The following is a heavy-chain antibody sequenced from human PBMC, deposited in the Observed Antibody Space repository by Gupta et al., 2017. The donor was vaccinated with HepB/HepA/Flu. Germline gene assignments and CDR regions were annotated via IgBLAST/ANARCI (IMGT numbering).Heavy chain of an antibody. J-gene: IGHJ4*02. Sequence: QVQLQESGPGLVKPSETLSLTCTVSGGSVSSGSYYWSWIRQPPGKGLEWIGHIYYSGSTNYNPSLKSRVTMSVDTSKNQFSLNLGSVTAADTAVFYCARKGALYGDYALDYWGQGTLVTVSS. V-gene: IGHV4-61*01. CDR3: ARKGALYGDYALDY. CDR1: GGSVSSGSYY. D-gene: IGHD4-17*01. CDR2: IYYSGST.